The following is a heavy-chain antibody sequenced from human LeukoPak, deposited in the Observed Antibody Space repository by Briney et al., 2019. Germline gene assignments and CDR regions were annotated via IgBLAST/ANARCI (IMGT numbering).Heavy chain of an antibody. CDR1: GGTFSSYS. CDR2: IIPIFGSA. J-gene: IGHJ3*02. V-gene: IGHV1-69*05. Sequence: SVKVPCKASGGTFSSYSVSWVRQAPGQGLEWMGGIIPIFGSAKYAQKFQGRVTITTDESTSTVYMELSSLRSEDTAVYYCARDRSFSSPDAFDIWGQGTMVTVSS. CDR3: ARDRSFSSPDAFDI. D-gene: IGHD6-6*01.